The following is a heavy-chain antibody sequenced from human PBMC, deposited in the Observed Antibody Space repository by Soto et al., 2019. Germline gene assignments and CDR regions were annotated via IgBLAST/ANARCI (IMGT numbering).Heavy chain of an antibody. CDR2: INPNSGGT. CDR1: GYTFTGYY. CDR3: ARAMVRGVILLSIYYYGMDV. V-gene: IGHV1-2*02. Sequence: ASVKVSCKASGYTFTGYYMHWVRQAPGQGLEWMGWINPNSGGTNYAQKFRGRVTMTRDASISTAYMELSRLRSDDTAVYYCARAMVRGVILLSIYYYGMDVWRQRTTVTVSS. D-gene: IGHD3-10*01. J-gene: IGHJ6*02.